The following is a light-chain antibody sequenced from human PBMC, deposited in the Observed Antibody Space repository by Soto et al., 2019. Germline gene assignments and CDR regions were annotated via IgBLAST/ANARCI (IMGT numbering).Light chain of an antibody. J-gene: IGKJ1*01. CDR2: AAS. V-gene: IGKV1-39*01. Sequence: DIQMTQSPSSLSASVGDRVTITCRASQSISSYLNWYQQKPGKAPKLLIYAASSLQSEVPSRYSGSGSGTDFTLTICSLQPEDFATYYCQQSYSTPPTFGQGTKV. CDR1: QSISSY. CDR3: QQSYSTPPT.